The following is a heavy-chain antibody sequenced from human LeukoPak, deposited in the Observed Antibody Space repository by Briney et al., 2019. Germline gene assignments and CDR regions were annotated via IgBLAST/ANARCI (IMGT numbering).Heavy chain of an antibody. J-gene: IGHJ4*02. V-gene: IGHV4-4*07. Sequence: SETLSLTCTVSGGSISSYYWSWIRQPAGKGLEWIGRIYTSGSTNYNPSLKSRVTMSVDTSKNQFSLKLSSVTAADTAVYYCARGRRFYYGSWSYYGDFDYWGQGTLVTVSS. CDR2: IYTSGST. CDR1: GGSISSYY. CDR3: ARGRRFYYGSWSYYGDFDY. D-gene: IGHD3-10*01.